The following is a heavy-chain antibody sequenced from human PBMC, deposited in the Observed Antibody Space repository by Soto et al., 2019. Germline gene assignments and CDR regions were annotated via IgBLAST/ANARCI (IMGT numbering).Heavy chain of an antibody. V-gene: IGHV4-59*01. Sequence: PSETLSLTCTVSGGSISSYYWSWIRQPPGKGLEWIGYIYYSGSTNYNPSLKSRVTISVDTSKNQFSLKLSSVTAADTAVYYCARDRSGAAPSYYYYYYGMDVWGQGTTVTVSS. CDR1: GGSISSYY. CDR2: IYYSGST. D-gene: IGHD6-6*01. CDR3: ARDRSGAAPSYYYYYYGMDV. J-gene: IGHJ6*02.